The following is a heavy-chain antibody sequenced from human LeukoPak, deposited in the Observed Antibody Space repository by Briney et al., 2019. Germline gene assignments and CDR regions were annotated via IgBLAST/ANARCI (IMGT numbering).Heavy chain of an antibody. J-gene: IGHJ4*02. CDR3: ASSYSGTVQPFDY. D-gene: IGHD1-26*01. CDR2: IIPILGIA. V-gene: IGHV1-69*04. Sequence: ASVKVSCKASGGTFSSYAISWVRQAPGQGLEWMGRIIPILGIANYAQKFQGRVTITADKSTSTAYMELSSLRSEDTAVYYCASSYSGTVQPFDYGGQGTLVTVSS. CDR1: GGTFSSYA.